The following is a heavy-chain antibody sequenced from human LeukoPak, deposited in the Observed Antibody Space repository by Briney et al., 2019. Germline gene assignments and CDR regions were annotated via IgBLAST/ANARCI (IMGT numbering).Heavy chain of an antibody. V-gene: IGHV3-23*01. CDR2: IGASGGST. CDR1: GFTFSSYA. J-gene: IGHJ4*02. D-gene: IGHD3-9*01. CDR3: AKAEGYDILTGLDY. Sequence: GGSLRLSYATSGFTFSSYAMSWVRQAPGKGLEWVSGIGASGGSTYYADSVKGRFTISRDNSKNTLYLQMNSLRTADTAVYYCAKAEGYDILTGLDYWGQGTLVTVSS.